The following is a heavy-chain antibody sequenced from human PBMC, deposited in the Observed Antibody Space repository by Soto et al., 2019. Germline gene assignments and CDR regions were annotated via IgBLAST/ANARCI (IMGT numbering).Heavy chain of an antibody. CDR2: IYSGDTT. CDR3: ARDRAARAPRGMDV. V-gene: IGHV3-66*01. Sequence: EVQLVESGGGLVQPGGSLRLSCAASGFTVSSNYMSWVRQAPGKGLEWVSVIYSGDTTYYADSVKGRCTISRDNSTNTLYLQMNSLRAEDTAVYYCARDRAARAPRGMDVWGQGTTVTVSS. D-gene: IGHD3-10*01. J-gene: IGHJ6*02. CDR1: GFTVSSNY.